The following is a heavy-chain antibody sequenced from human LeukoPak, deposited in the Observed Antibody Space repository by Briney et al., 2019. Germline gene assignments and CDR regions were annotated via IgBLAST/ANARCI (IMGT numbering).Heavy chain of an antibody. D-gene: IGHD1-26*01. V-gene: IGHV1-18*01. J-gene: IGHJ4*02. Sequence: ASVKVSCKTSGHTFTNYGISWVRQAPGQGLEWMGWISAYSGNTNYVQKFRGRVTMTTDTSTSTVYMELSSLTSDDTAVYYCARDIATIVHQDWGQGTQVTVSS. CDR3: ARDIATIVHQD. CDR2: ISAYSGNT. CDR1: GHTFTNYG.